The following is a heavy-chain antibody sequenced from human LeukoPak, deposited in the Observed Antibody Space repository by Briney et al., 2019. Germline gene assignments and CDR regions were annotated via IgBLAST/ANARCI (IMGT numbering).Heavy chain of an antibody. D-gene: IGHD6-13*01. V-gene: IGHV3-7*03. CDR2: IKQYGSDK. Sequence: PGGSLRLSCAASGFTFSNYWMTWVRQAPGKGLEWVANIKQYGSDKYYVDSVKGRFTISRDNAKNSLYLQMNSLRAEDTAVYYCAKFPRRRVSIAAAGTDYWGQGTLVTVSS. J-gene: IGHJ4*02. CDR1: GFTFSNYW. CDR3: AKFPRRRVSIAAAGTDY.